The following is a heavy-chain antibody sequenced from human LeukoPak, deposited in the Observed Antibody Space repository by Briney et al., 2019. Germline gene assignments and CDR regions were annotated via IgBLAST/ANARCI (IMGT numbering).Heavy chain of an antibody. D-gene: IGHD2-21*01. V-gene: IGHV3-30*02. CDR3: AKGGDCGGDCYAFDI. CDR1: GFTFSSYG. CDR2: IRYDGSNK. J-gene: IGHJ3*02. Sequence: GGSLRLSCAASGFTFSSYGMHWVRQAPGKGLDWVAFIRYDGSNKYYADSVKGRFTISRDNSKNTLYLQMNSLRAEDTAVYYCAKGGDCGGDCYAFDIWGQGTMVTVSS.